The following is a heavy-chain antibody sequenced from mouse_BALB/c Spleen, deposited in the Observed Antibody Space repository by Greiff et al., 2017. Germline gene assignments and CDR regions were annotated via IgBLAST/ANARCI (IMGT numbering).Heavy chain of an antibody. CDR1: GFTFSSYT. D-gene: IGHD1-2*01. CDR2: ISSGGSYT. V-gene: IGHV5-6-4*01. J-gene: IGHJ3*01. CDR3: TRDQLRLLAY. Sequence: EVQGVESGGGLVKPGGSLKLSCAASGFTFSSYTMSWVRQTPEKRLEWVATISSGGSYTYYPDSVKGRFTISRDNAKNTLYLQMSSLKSEDTAMYYCTRDQLRLLAYWGQGTLVTVSA.